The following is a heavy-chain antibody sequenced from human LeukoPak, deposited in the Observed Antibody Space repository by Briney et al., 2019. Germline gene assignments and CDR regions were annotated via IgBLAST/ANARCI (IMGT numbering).Heavy chain of an antibody. CDR3: ARDDCTTTTCHGS. CDR1: GFPFSSYG. V-gene: IGHV3-30*03. D-gene: IGHD2-2*01. J-gene: IGHJ5*02. Sequence: GRSLRLSFAASGFPFSSYGMHWVRQAPAKGLEWVAAVSYDGRNQYYADSVKGRFTISRDSSKNTVYLQMSSLRAEDTAVYYCARDDCTTTTCHGSWGQGTLVTVSS. CDR2: VSYDGRNQ.